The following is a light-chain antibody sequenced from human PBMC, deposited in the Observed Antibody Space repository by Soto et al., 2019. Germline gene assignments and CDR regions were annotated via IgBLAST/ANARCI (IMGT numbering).Light chain of an antibody. V-gene: IGLV2-14*01. CDR2: DVS. J-gene: IGLJ2*01. CDR1: SNDIGDKNY. CDR3: SSYSTTITLLVL. Sequence: QSVLTQPASVSGSPGQSITISCTGTSNDIGDKNYVSWYQQHPGKAPKFLIYDVSNRPSGVSSRFSGSKSGNTASLTISGLQAEDEDNYYCSSYSTTITLLVLFGGGTKLTV.